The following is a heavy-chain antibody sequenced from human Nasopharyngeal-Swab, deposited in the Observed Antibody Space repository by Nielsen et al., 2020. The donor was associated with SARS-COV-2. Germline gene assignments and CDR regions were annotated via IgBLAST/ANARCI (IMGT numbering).Heavy chain of an antibody. CDR2: ISSSSSYI. CDR3: VREVSAPGPGDY. D-gene: IGHD5/OR15-5a*01. V-gene: IGHV3-21*01. Sequence: GESLKISCAASGFTFNNYNFNWVRQAPGKGLEWVSSISSSSSYIYYADSVKGRFTISRDNAKNSLYLQMNSLRGEDTAIYYCVREVSAPGPGDYWGQGTLVTVSS. J-gene: IGHJ4*02. CDR1: GFTFNNYN.